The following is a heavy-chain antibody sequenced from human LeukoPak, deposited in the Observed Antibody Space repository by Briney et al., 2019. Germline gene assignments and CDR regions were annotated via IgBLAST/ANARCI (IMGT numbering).Heavy chain of an antibody. CDR1: GFTFSSYA. Sequence: PGGSLRLSCAASGFTFSSYAMSWVRQAPGKGLEWVSAISGSGGSTYYADSVKGRFTISRDNSKNTLYLQMNSLRAEDTAVYYCAKEGYCSGGSCYQPTDAFDIWGQGTMVTVSS. CDR3: AKEGYCSGGSCYQPTDAFDI. J-gene: IGHJ3*02. CDR2: ISGSGGST. D-gene: IGHD2-15*01. V-gene: IGHV3-23*01.